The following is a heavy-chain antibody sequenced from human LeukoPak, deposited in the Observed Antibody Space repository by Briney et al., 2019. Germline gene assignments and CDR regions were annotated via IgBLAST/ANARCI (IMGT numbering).Heavy chain of an antibody. CDR2: ISPGDSIT. D-gene: IGHD1-1*01. CDR1: GYSFTNHW. Sequence: GESLKISCKGSGYSFTNHWIGWVRQMPGKGLEWMGIISPGDSITRYSLSFQGHVNISADRSISTAYLQWSSLQASDTAMYYCAREGYGGVDYWGQGTLVTVSS. CDR3: AREGYGGVDY. V-gene: IGHV5-51*01. J-gene: IGHJ4*02.